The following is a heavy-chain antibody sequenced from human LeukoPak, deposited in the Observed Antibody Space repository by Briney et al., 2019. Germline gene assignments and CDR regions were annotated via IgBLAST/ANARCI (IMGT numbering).Heavy chain of an antibody. Sequence: GGSLRLSCAASGFDFSSNWMHWVRHAPGQGLVWVSRIKGDGISTNYADSVKGRFTISRDIAKNTLYLQMNSLRAEDTGVYYCAKDHYWSIDYWGRGTLVTFSP. CDR3: AKDHYWSIDY. V-gene: IGHV3-74*01. J-gene: IGHJ4*02. D-gene: IGHD3-3*01. CDR1: GFDFSSNW. CDR2: IKGDGIST.